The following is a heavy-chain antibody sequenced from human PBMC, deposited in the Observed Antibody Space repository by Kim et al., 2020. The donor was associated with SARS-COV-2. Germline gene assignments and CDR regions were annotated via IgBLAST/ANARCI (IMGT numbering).Heavy chain of an antibody. CDR2: ISSSSSYI. CDR3: ARAPGRITMVRGVIDFDY. J-gene: IGHJ4*02. V-gene: IGHV3-21*01. D-gene: IGHD3-10*01. Sequence: GGSLRLSCAASGFTFSSYSMNWVRQAPGKGLEWVSSISSSSSYIYYADSVKGRFTISRDNAKNSLYLQMNSLRAEDTAVYYCARAPGRITMVRGVIDFDYWGQGTLVTVSS. CDR1: GFTFSSYS.